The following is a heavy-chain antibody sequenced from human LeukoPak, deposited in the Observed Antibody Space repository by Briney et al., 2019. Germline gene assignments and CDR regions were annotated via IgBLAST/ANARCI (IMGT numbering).Heavy chain of an antibody. CDR1: GYSISSDYY. CDR2: IYHSGST. J-gene: IGHJ4*02. D-gene: IGHD3-22*01. Sequence: SETLSLTCAVSGYSISSDYYWGWIRQPPGRGLEWIGSIYHSGSTYNNSSLKSRVTISVVTSKNQFSLKLNSVTAADTAVYYCARISRYYSDSSGFYPSHFDYWGQGTLVTVSS. CDR3: ARISRYYSDSSGFYPSHFDY. V-gene: IGHV4-38-2*01.